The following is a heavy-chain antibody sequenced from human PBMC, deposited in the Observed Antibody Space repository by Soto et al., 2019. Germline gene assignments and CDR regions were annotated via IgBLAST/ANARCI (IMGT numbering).Heavy chain of an antibody. CDR1: GFSLSTSGVG. D-gene: IGHD3-10*01. Sequence: QITLKESGPTLVKPTQTLTLTCTFSGFSLSTSGVGVGWIRQPPGKALEWLALIYWNDDKRYSPSLKRRLTLTKDTSKNQVVLTMTNMDPVDTATYYCAHSPTMVRGVMYGMDVWGQGTTVTVSS. J-gene: IGHJ6*02. CDR3: AHSPTMVRGVMYGMDV. CDR2: IYWNDDK. V-gene: IGHV2-5*01.